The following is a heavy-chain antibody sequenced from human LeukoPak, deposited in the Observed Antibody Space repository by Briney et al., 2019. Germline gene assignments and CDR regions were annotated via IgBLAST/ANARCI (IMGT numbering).Heavy chain of an antibody. D-gene: IGHD4-11*01. J-gene: IGHJ6*03. CDR3: ARLYTVTHYYYMDV. V-gene: IGHV4-61*02. CDR2: IYTSGST. CDR1: GGSISSSSYY. Sequence: SETLSLTCTVSGGSISSSSYYWSWIRQPAGKGLEWIGRIYTSGSTNYNPSLKSRVTISVDTSKNQFSLKLSSVTAADTAVYYCARLYTVTHYYYMDVWGKGTTVTVSS.